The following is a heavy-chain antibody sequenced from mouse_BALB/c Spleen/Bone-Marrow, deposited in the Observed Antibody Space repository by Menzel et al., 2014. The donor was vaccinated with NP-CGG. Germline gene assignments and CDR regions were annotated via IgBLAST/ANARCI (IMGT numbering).Heavy chain of an antibody. CDR3: ARHHRYAYYFDH. CDR2: IHPNSGNT. J-gene: IGHJ2*01. CDR1: GYTFTNSW. V-gene: IGHV1S130*01. Sequence: QVQLQQSGSVLVRPGASVKLSCEASGYTFTNSWIHWAKQRPGQGLEWIGEIHPNSGNTNFNEKFKVKATLTVDTSSSTAYVDLSSLTAEDSAVYYCARHHRYAYYFDHWGQGTTLTVSS. D-gene: IGHD2-14*01.